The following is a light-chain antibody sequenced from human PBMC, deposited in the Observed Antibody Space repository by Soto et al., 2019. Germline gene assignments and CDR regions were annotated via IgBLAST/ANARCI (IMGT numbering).Light chain of an antibody. CDR3: QQSYSTLWT. J-gene: IGKJ1*01. V-gene: IGKV1-39*01. Sequence: DIQMTQSPSSLSASVGDRVTITCRASQSISSYLNRYKQKTGKAPKLLIYAAYSLQSEVPSRFSGSGSGTDFTLTISSLQPEEFATYYCQQSYSTLWTFGQGTKVEIK. CDR2: AAY. CDR1: QSISSY.